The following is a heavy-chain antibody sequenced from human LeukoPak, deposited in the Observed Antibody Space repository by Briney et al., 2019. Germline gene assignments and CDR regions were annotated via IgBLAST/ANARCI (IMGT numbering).Heavy chain of an antibody. CDR3: ARGPRGGFLEWLPFDY. CDR2: ISSSSSTI. CDR1: GFTFSSYS. J-gene: IGHJ4*02. Sequence: GGSLRLSCAASGFTFSSYSMNWVRQAPGKGLEWVSYISSSSSTIYYADSVKGRFTISRDNAKNSLYLQMNSLRAEDTAVYYCARGPRGGFLEWLPFDYWGQGTLVTVSS. D-gene: IGHD3-3*01. V-gene: IGHV3-48*01.